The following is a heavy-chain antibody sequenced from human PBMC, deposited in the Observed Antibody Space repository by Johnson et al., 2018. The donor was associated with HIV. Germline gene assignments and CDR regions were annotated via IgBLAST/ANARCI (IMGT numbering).Heavy chain of an antibody. V-gene: IGHV3-11*04. CDR1: GFTFSDYY. J-gene: IGHJ3*02. CDR3: ARPEGANYNFWSGYYDAFDI. Sequence: QVQLVESGGGVVRPGGSLRLSCAASGFTFSDYYMSWIRQAPGKGLEWVSYISSSGSTIYYADSVKGRFTISRDNAKNSLYLQMNTLRAEDTAVYYCARPEGANYNFWSGYYDAFDIWGQGTMVTVSS. D-gene: IGHD3-3*01. CDR2: ISSSGSTI.